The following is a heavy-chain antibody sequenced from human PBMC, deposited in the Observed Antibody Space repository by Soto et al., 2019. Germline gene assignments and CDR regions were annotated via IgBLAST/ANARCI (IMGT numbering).Heavy chain of an antibody. V-gene: IGHV1-46*03. CDR2: INPFDGSR. J-gene: IGHJ4*02. CDR1: GYIFTSYY. Sequence: QVQLVQSGAEVKKPGASVKVSCKASGYIFTSYYIHWVRQAPGQGLEWMGWINPFDGSRMFAQSFQGSVTMTRATSTSTVYMEVGSLRSEDTAVYYCSRGDPGETSPFDHWGQGTLVTVSS. D-gene: IGHD3-10*01. CDR3: SRGDPGETSPFDH.